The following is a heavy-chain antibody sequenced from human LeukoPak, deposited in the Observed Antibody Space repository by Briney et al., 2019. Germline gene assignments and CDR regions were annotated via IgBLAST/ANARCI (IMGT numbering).Heavy chain of an antibody. CDR1: GGSISSSTYY. CDR2: VYYSGNT. CDR3: ARVYSSSSGSYYYYFYMDV. J-gene: IGHJ6*03. V-gene: IGHV4-39*01. Sequence: SETLSLTCTVSGGSISSSTYYWGWIRQPPGKGLEWIGSVYYSGNTYYNPSLRGRVTISVDTSRNQFSLKLTSVTAADTAVYYCARVYSSSSGSYYYYFYMDVWGKGTTVTVSS. D-gene: IGHD6-6*01.